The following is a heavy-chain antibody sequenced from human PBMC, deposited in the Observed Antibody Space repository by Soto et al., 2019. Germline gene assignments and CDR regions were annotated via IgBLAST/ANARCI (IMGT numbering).Heavy chain of an antibody. J-gene: IGHJ6*03. CDR3: AKSQILTGYSGYYMDV. CDR1: GFTFSSYA. D-gene: IGHD3-9*01. V-gene: IGHV3-23*01. CDR2: ISGSGGST. Sequence: GGSLRLSCAASGFTFSSYAMSWVRQAPGKGLEWVSAISGSGGSTYYADSVKGRLTISRDNSKNTLYLQMNSLRAEDTAVYYCAKSQILTGYSGYYMDVWGKGTTVTVSS.